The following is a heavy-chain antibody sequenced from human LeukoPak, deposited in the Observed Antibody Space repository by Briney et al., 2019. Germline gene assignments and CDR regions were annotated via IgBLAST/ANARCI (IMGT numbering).Heavy chain of an antibody. CDR3: ARENYDILTGYYNFYYYYYMDV. CDR2: IYYSGST. CDR1: GGPISSYY. Sequence: SETLSLTCTVSGGPISSYYWSWIRQPPGKGLKWIGYIYYSGSTSYSPSLRSRVTISVDTSKNQFSLKLSSVTAADTAVYYCARENYDILTGYYNFYYYYYMDVWGKGTTVTISS. D-gene: IGHD3-9*01. V-gene: IGHV4-59*01. J-gene: IGHJ6*03.